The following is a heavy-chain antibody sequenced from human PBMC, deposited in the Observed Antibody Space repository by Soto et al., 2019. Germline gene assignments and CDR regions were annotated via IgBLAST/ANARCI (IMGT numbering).Heavy chain of an antibody. CDR1: GYSFTSYW. Sequence: VESPKLSCKGSGYSFTSYWIGWVRQMPGKGLEWMGIIYPGDSDPRYSPPLQGQVTISADKSISTAYLQWSSLKASDTAMYYCARRGDILAGYSPYYYYYGTDVWGQGTTVTVSS. J-gene: IGHJ6*02. CDR3: ARRGDILAGYSPYYYYYGTDV. V-gene: IGHV5-51*01. CDR2: IYPGDSDP. D-gene: IGHD3-9*01.